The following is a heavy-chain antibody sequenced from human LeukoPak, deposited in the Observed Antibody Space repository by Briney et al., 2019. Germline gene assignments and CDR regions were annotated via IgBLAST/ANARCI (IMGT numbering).Heavy chain of an antibody. D-gene: IGHD2-2*03. CDR3: ARDGYLAVDY. CDR1: DGSISSSRYY. Sequence: SETLSLTCIVSDGSISSSRYYWGWIRQPPGKGLEWIGSIYYSGSTNYNPSLKSRVTISVDTSNNQFSLKLSSLTAADTAVYYCARDGYLAVDYWGQGTLVTVAS. V-gene: IGHV4-39*02. CDR2: IYYSGST. J-gene: IGHJ4*02.